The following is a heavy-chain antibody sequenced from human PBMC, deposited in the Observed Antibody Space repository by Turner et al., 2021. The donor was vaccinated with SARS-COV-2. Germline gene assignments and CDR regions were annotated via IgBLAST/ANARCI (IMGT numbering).Heavy chain of an antibody. CDR3: AKSIPSTGFVFDY. D-gene: IGHD3-9*01. Sequence: EVQVLESGGRLVQPGGSLRLSCAASGFTFSDYAMSGVRQAPGKGLQGVSTVRGTGSSTYYADSVKGRFSISRDNSKNTLYLQLISLRADDTAVYYCAKSIPSTGFVFDYWGQGTLVTVSS. CDR1: GFTFSDYA. CDR2: VRGTGSST. V-gene: IGHV3-23*01. J-gene: IGHJ4*02.